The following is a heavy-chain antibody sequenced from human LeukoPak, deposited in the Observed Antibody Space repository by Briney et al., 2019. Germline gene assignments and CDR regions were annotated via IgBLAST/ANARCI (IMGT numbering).Heavy chain of an antibody. V-gene: IGHV1-8*01. D-gene: IGHD1-26*01. J-gene: IGHJ5*02. CDR1: GYTFTTYD. CDR3: ARGKVGARQFDP. Sequence: ASVKVSCKASGYTFTTYDINWVRQATGQGLEWMGWMNPNSGNTGYAQKFQGRVTMTRNTSISTAYIELSSLRSEDTAVYYCARGKVGARQFDPWGQGTLVTVSS. CDR2: MNPNSGNT.